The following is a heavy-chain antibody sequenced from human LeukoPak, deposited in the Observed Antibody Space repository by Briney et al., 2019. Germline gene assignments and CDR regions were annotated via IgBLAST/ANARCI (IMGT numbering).Heavy chain of an antibody. CDR1: GFTFSSYS. D-gene: IGHD6-19*01. V-gene: IGHV3-23*01. Sequence: GGSLILSCAASGFTFSSYSMTWGRQGPGKVLEKVSSIYNSGAKTFYADSVKGRFTISRDNSKNTLYLQMNSLRVEDTAVYYCAKDVAPDSGWDLDYWGQGTLVTVSS. J-gene: IGHJ4*02. CDR3: AKDVAPDSGWDLDY. CDR2: IYNSGAKT.